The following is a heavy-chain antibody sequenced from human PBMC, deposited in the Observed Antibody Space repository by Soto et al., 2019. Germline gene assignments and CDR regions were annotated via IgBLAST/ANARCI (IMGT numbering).Heavy chain of an antibody. J-gene: IGHJ5*02. V-gene: IGHV4-34*01. CDR1: GGSFSGYY. CDR2: INHSGST. CDR3: ARGRFFNNWFDP. Sequence: SATLSITCAVYGGSFSGYYWSWIRQPPGKGLEWIGEINHSGSTNYNPSLKSRVTISVDTSKNQFSLKLSSVTAADTAVYYCARGRFFNNWFDPWGQGTLVTVSS. D-gene: IGHD3-3*01.